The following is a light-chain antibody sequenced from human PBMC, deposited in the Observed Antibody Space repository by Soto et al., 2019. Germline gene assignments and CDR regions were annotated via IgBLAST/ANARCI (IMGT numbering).Light chain of an antibody. CDR3: CSYAGGRTFVV. J-gene: IGLJ3*02. CDR1: SSDIGSYNL. CDR2: EVS. V-gene: IGLV2-23*02. Sequence: QSALSQPASVSGSPGQSVTISCTGTSSDIGSYNLVSWYHHHPGQAPKLVIYEVSKRPSVDSNRFSGSKSGNTASLTIAGLQPEDEGEYYCCSYAGGRTFVVFGGGTQLTVL.